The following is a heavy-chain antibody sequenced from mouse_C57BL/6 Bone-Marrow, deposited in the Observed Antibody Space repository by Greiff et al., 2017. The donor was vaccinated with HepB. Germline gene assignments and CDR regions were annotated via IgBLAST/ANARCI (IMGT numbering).Heavy chain of an antibody. J-gene: IGHJ3*01. CDR3: ARSGYDYDVAY. D-gene: IGHD2-4*01. V-gene: IGHV1-85*01. CDR2: IYPRDGST. Sequence: VQLQQSGPELVKPGASVKLSCKASGYTFTSYDLNWVTQRPGQGLAWIGWIYPRDGSTKYNEKFKGQATLTVDTSSSTAYMELHSLTSEDSAVYFCARSGYDYDVAYWGQGTLVTVSA. CDR1: GYTFTSYD.